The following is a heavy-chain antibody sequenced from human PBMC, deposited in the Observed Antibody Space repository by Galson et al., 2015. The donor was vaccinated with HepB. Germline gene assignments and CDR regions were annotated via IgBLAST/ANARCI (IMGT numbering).Heavy chain of an antibody. D-gene: IGHD3-3*01. CDR1: GDSVSSSSAA. V-gene: IGHV6-1*01. CDR3: AKAGFWSGYGFDY. J-gene: IGHJ4*02. CDR2: TYYRSKWYN. Sequence: CAISGDSVSSSSAAWNWIRQSPSRGLEWLGRTYYRSKWYNDYAVSVKSRITINPDTSKNQFSLQLNSVTPEDTAVYYCAKAGFWSGYGFDYWGQGTLVTASS.